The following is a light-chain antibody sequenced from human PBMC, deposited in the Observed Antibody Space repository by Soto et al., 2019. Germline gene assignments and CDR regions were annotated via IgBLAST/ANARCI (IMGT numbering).Light chain of an antibody. J-gene: IGLJ1*01. CDR3: SSYTRSSTYV. V-gene: IGLV2-14*01. Sequence: QSALTQPASVSGSPGQSITISCNGTSSDVGGYIFVSWYQQHPSKAPKLIIYEVSNRPSGVSNRFSGSKSGNTASLTISGLQAEDEADYYCSSYTRSSTYVFGSGTKLTVL. CDR2: EVS. CDR1: SSDVGGYIF.